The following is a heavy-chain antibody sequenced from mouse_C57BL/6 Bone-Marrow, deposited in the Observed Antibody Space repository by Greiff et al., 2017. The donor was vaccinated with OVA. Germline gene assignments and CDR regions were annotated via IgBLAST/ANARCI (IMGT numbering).Heavy chain of an antibody. CDR1: GYTFTDYE. J-gene: IGHJ1*03. D-gene: IGHD1-1*01. V-gene: IGHV1-15*01. Sequence: QVQLQQSGAELVRPGASVTLSCKASGYTFTDYEMHWVKQTPVHGLEWIGAIDPETGGTAYNQKFKGKAILTADKSSSTAYMELRSLTSEDSAVEYCTNYGSFYWYFDVWGTGTTVTVSS. CDR3: TNYGSFYWYFDV. CDR2: IDPETGGT.